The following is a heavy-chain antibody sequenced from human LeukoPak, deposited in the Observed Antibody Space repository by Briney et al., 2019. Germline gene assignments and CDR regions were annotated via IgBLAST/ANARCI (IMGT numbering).Heavy chain of an antibody. CDR3: ARGGGELDY. CDR1: TFTFSNYW. V-gene: IGHV3-21*01. CDR2: ISSSSSYI. J-gene: IGHJ4*02. Sequence: PGGSLRLSCAASTFTFSNYWMHWVRQAPGKGLEWVSSISSSSSYIYYADSVKGRFTISRDNAKNSLYLQMNSLRAEDTAVYYCARGGGELDYWGQGTLVTVSS. D-gene: IGHD1-26*01.